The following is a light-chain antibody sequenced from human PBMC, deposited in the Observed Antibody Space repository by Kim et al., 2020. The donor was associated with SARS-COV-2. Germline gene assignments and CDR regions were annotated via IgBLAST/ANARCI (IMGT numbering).Light chain of an antibody. Sequence: GKPVTISCARSDGSTASNYVQWYQQRPGSAPTTVIYEDNQRPSGVPDRFSGSIDSSSNSASLTISGLKTEDEADYYCQSYDSSNWVFGGGTQLTVL. J-gene: IGLJ3*02. CDR3: QSYDSSNWV. CDR1: DGSTASNY. V-gene: IGLV6-57*03. CDR2: EDN.